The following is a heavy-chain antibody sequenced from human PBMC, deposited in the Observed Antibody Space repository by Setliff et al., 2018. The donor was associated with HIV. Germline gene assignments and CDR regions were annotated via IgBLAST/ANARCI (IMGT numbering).Heavy chain of an antibody. Sequence: SETLSLTCTVSGDSITRGSYYWSWIRQPAGKGLEWIGYIFISGITNYNPSLKSRVTISVDSSKNQFSLHLSSVTAADTAVYYCARGMIWGAYYYYMDVWGTGTTVTVSS. CDR1: GDSITRGSYY. J-gene: IGHJ6*03. CDR3: ARGMIWGAYYYYMDV. CDR2: IFISGIT. D-gene: IGHD3-16*01. V-gene: IGHV4-61*09.